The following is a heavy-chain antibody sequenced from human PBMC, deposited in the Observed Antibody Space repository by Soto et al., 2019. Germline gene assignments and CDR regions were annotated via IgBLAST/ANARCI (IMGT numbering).Heavy chain of an antibody. CDR3: AKHSPSDFWSGYYVPNFDY. CDR2: ISGSGGST. CDR1: GFTFSSYA. V-gene: IGHV3-23*01. J-gene: IGHJ4*02. D-gene: IGHD3-3*01. Sequence: PGGSLRLSCAASGFTFSSYAMSWVRQATGKGLEWVSAISGSGGSTYYADSVKGRFTISRDNSKNTLYLQMNSLRAEDTAVYYCAKHSPSDFWSGYYVPNFDYWGQGTLVTVSS.